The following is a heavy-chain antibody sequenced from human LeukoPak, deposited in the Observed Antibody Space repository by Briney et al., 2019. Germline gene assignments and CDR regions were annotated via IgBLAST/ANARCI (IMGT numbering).Heavy chain of an antibody. Sequence: GGSLRLSCAASGFTFSDYYMSWIRQAPGKGLEWVSSISDSSSYIYYADSVKGRFTISRDNAKNSLDLQMNSLRVEDTAVYYCARDVYYDSSSTFLDAFDIWGQGTMVTVSS. CDR2: ISDSSSYI. D-gene: IGHD3-22*01. CDR1: GFTFSDYY. V-gene: IGHV3-11*06. CDR3: ARDVYYDSSSTFLDAFDI. J-gene: IGHJ3*02.